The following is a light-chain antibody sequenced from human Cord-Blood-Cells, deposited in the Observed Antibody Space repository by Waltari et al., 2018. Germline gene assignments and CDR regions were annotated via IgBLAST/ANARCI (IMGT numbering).Light chain of an antibody. CDR2: EVS. V-gene: IGKV2D-29*01. J-gene: IGKJ1*01. CDR1: QSLLHSDGKTY. Sequence: DIVMTQTPISLSVTPGQPPSLSCKYSQSLLHSDGKTYLYWYLQKRGQPPQLLIYEVSNRLSGVPDRFSGSGSGTDFTLKISRVEAEDVGVYYCMQSIQLPPTFGQGTKVEIK. CDR3: MQSIQLPPT.